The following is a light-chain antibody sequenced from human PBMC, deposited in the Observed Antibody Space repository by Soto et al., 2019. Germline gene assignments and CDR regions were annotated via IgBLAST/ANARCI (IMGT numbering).Light chain of an antibody. CDR3: QAWDKKIVV. J-gene: IGLJ2*01. CDR2: QDT. Sequence: SYELTQPPSVSVSLGQTASITCSGDKLGDKYACWYQQKPGQSPVLVIYQDTERPSGIPERFSGSNSGNTATLSISGTQAMDEADYYCQAWDKKIVVFGGGTKLTVL. V-gene: IGLV3-1*01. CDR1: KLGDKY.